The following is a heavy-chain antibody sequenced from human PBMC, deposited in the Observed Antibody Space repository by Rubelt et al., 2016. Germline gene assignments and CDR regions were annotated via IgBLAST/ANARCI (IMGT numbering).Heavy chain of an antibody. CDR3: AKPARLDYGINAEYFQH. Sequence: QVQLVESGGGVVQPGRSLRLSCAASGFTFSSYAMHWVRQAPGKGLEWVAFIRYDGSNKYYADSVKGRFTISRDNSKNTLYLQMNSLRAEDTAVYYCAKPARLDYGINAEYFQHWGQGTLVTVSS. D-gene: IGHD4-17*01. CDR1: GFTFSSYA. J-gene: IGHJ1*01. CDR2: IRYDGSNK. V-gene: IGHV3-30*02.